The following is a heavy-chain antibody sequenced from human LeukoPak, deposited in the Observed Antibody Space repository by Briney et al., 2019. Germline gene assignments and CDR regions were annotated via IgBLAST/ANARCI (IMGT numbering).Heavy chain of an antibody. CDR2: IYYSGST. CDR3: ARNRVRGPYYYFDY. V-gene: IGHV4-59*08. J-gene: IGHJ4*02. CDR1: GGSISSYY. D-gene: IGHD3-10*01. Sequence: SETLSLTCTVSGGSISSYYWSWIRQPPGKGLEWIGYIYYSGSTNYNPSLKSRVTISVDTSKNQFSLKLSSVTAADTAVYYCARNRVRGPYYYFDYWGQGTLVTVSS.